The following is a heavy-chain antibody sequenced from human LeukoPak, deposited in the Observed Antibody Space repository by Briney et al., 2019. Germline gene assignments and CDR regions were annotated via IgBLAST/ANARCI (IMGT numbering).Heavy chain of an antibody. D-gene: IGHD3-22*01. CDR2: ISPNSGGT. J-gene: IGHJ4*02. Sequence: RASVKVSCKVSGYTLTELSMHWVRQAPGKGLEWMGWISPNSGGTNYAQKFQGRVTMTRDTSISTAYMELSRLRSDDTAVYYCAREGKYYYDSSGSGRFDYWGQGTLVTVSS. CDR3: AREGKYYYDSSGSGRFDY. V-gene: IGHV1-2*02. CDR1: GYTLTELS.